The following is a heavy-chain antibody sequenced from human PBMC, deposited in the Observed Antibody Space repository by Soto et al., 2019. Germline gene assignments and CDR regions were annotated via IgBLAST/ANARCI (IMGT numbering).Heavy chain of an antibody. J-gene: IGHJ4*02. Sequence: GGSLRLPCAASGFTFSSYAMSWVRQAPGKGLEWVSAISGSGGSTYYADSVKGRFTISRDNSKNTLYLQMNSLRAEDTAVYYCAKVDTVVTLKRGFDYWGQGTLVTVSS. CDR3: AKVDTVVTLKRGFDY. CDR2: ISGSGGST. V-gene: IGHV3-23*01. D-gene: IGHD2-21*02. CDR1: GFTFSSYA.